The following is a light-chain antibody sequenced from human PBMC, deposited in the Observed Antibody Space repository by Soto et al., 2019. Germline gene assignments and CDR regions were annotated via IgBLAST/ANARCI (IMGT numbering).Light chain of an antibody. CDR2: AAS. V-gene: IGKV1-39*01. CDR3: QHSYTTPS. CDR1: QTISTY. J-gene: IGKJ4*01. Sequence: DIQMTQSPSSLSASVGDRVTITCRASQTISTYLNWYQQKPGKAPNLLIYAASTLLSGVPSRFSGSGSGTEFTLTISSLQPEDFASYYCQHSYTTPSFGGGTKVGIK.